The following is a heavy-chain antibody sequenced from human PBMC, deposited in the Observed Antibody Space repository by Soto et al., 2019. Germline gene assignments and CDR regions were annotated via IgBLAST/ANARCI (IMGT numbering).Heavy chain of an antibody. J-gene: IGHJ4*02. Sequence: SLRLSCVASGIEFSNYAMSWVRQAPGKGLEWVSISSASGRSRYHADSVKGRFTISRDNSKNALYLHMTNLRAEDTAVYYCAKDGNWLDVYFDVWGQGTPVTVSS. CDR1: GIEFSNYA. CDR3: AKDGNWLDVYFDV. V-gene: IGHV3-23*01. D-gene: IGHD6-19*01. CDR2: SSASGRSR.